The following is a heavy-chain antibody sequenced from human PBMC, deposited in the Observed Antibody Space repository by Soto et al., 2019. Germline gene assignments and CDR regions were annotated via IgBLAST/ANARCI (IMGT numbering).Heavy chain of an antibody. CDR2: LSYSGRT. V-gene: IGHV4-31*03. Sequence: QVQLQESGPGLVKPSQTLSLTCTVSGGSISSGGYYWSWIRQHPGKGLEWIGYLSYSGRTYYNPYLRSRVTISVDTSKSQFSLKLSSVTAADTAVYYCARGGTGVANTYYYDYYYMDVLGKGTTVTVSS. D-gene: IGHD3-3*01. CDR1: GGSISSGGYY. J-gene: IGHJ6*03. CDR3: ARGGTGVANTYYYDYYYMDV.